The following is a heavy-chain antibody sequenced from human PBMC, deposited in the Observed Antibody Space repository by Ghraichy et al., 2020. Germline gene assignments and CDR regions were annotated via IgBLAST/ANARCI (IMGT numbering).Heavy chain of an antibody. J-gene: IGHJ6*03. Sequence: SQTLSLTCAVSGGSISSGGYSWSWIRQPPGKGLEWIGYIYHSGSTYYNPSLKSRVTISVDRSKNQFSLKLSSVTAADTAVYYCARNDYGDYPRSNYYYYMDVWGKGTTVTVSS. CDR2: IYHSGST. CDR1: GGSISSGGYS. CDR3: ARNDYGDYPRSNYYYYMDV. V-gene: IGHV4-30-2*01. D-gene: IGHD4-17*01.